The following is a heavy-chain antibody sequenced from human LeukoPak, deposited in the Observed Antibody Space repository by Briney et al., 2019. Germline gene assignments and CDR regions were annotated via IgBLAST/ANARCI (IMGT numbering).Heavy chain of an antibody. D-gene: IGHD3-16*02. J-gene: IGHJ4*02. CDR1: GGSFNDYY. Sequence: SETLSLTCSLYGGSFNDYYWSWIRQPPGKGLEWIGEINHSGGTNYNPSLWSRLTISIDTSKHQFSLQVTSVTAADTGVYFCARVSEIMISFGGVISHFDNWGQGALVTVSS. CDR3: ARVSEIMISFGGVISHFDN. V-gene: IGHV4-34*01. CDR2: INHSGGT.